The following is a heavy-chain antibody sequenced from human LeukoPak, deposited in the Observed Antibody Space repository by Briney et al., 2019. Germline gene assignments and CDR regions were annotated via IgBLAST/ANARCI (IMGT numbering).Heavy chain of an antibody. CDR2: IYYSGST. CDR3: ASSVDY. D-gene: IGHD3-10*01. Sequence: SETLSHTRTVTGGSILCYLLRWIRQPPGKGLEWIGYIYYSGSTNYNPSLKSRVTISVDTSKNQFSLKLSSVTAAYTAVYYCASSVDYWGQGTLVTVSS. CDR1: GGSILCYL. J-gene: IGHJ4*02. V-gene: IGHV4-59*08.